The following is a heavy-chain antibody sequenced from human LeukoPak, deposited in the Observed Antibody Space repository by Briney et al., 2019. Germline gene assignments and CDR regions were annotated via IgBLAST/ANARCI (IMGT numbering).Heavy chain of an antibody. CDR3: AKPIGYCSGGGCYPDY. V-gene: IGHV3-30*02. CDR1: GFTFSSYG. CDR2: IRYDGSNK. J-gene: IGHJ4*02. D-gene: IGHD2-15*01. Sequence: GGSLRLSCAASGFTFSSYGMHWVRQAPGKGLEWVAFIRYDGSNKYYADSVKGRFTISRDNSKNTLYLQMNSLRAEDTAVYYCAKPIGYCSGGGCYPDYWGQGTLVTVSS.